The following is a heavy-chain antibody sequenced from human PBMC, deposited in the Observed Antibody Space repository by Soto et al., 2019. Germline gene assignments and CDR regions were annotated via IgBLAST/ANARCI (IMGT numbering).Heavy chain of an antibody. D-gene: IGHD4-17*01. V-gene: IGHV1-8*01. CDR1: GYTFTSYD. CDR3: ARTRYGDNVDY. J-gene: IGHJ4*02. CDR2: MNPNSGNT. Sequence: QVQLVQSGAEVKKPGASVKVSCKASGYTFTSYDINWVRPATGQGLEWRGWMNPNSGNTGDAQKFQGRVTMTRNTSISTAYMELSSLRSEDTAGYYCARTRYGDNVDYWGQGTLVTVSS.